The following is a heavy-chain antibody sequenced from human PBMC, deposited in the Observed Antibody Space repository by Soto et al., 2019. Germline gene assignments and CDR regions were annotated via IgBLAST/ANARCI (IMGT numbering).Heavy chain of an antibody. CDR2: IKKDGSET. Sequence: PGGSLRLSCAASGFTFSDDWMSWVRQAPGKGLEWVATIKKDGSETYYEDSVKGRLTISRDNPKNTLYLQMNSLRAEDTAVYYCAKGGEYYYYYMDVWGKGTTVTVSS. V-gene: IGHV3-7*01. CDR3: AKGGEYYYYYMDV. J-gene: IGHJ6*03. D-gene: IGHD5-12*01. CDR1: GFTFSDDW.